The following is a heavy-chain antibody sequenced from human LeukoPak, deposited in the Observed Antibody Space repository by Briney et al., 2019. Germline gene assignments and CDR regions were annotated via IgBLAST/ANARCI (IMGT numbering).Heavy chain of an antibody. CDR1: GGSISSYY. Sequence: SETLSLNCTVSGGSISSYYWSWIRQPPGKGLEWIGYIYSSGSTNYNPSLQSRVNIPSETSKNQFSLKLTSVTAEATAVYYFGRHVWFYDDMDVWGKGTTVTVSS. D-gene: IGHD3-10*01. CDR2: IYSSGST. V-gene: IGHV4-4*09. CDR3: GRHVWFYDDMDV. J-gene: IGHJ6*03.